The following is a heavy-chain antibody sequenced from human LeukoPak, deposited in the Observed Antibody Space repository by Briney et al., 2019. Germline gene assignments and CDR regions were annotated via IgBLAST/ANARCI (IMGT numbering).Heavy chain of an antibody. J-gene: IGHJ4*02. CDR2: INYRGST. Sequence: SETLSLTCAVYGGSFSDYFWSWIRQPPGKGLEWIGEINYRGSTNYNPSLKSRVTMSIDTSKNQYSLKLNSVTSADTAVYYCARGGHNYGYYNWGQGTLVNVSS. CDR3: ARGGHNYGYYN. V-gene: IGHV4-34*01. D-gene: IGHD5-18*01. CDR1: GGSFSDYF.